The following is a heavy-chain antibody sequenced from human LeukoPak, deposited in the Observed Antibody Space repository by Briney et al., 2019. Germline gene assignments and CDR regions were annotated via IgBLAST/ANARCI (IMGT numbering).Heavy chain of an antibody. Sequence: GGSLRLSCAASGFTLSSYAMSWVRQAPGKGLEWVSALSISGDNTYYADSVKGRFTISRDSSKSTLYLQMNSLRIDDTAVYYCAKAFGNGVSGGNRFFDYWGQGTLVTVSS. CDR1: GFTLSSYA. D-gene: IGHD4-23*01. CDR3: AKAFGNGVSGGNRFFDY. CDR2: LSISGDNT. J-gene: IGHJ4*02. V-gene: IGHV3-23*01.